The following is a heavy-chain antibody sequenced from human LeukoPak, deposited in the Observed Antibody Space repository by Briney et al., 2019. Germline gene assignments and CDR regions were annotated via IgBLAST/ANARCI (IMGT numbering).Heavy chain of an antibody. CDR3: ARSSGSFEVFDY. V-gene: IGHV3-33*01. CDR2: IWYDGSNK. Sequence: PGRSLRLSCAASGFTFSSYGMHWVRQAPGKGLEWVAVIWYDGSNKYYADSVKGRFTISRDNSKNTLYLQMNSLRAEDTAVYYCARSSGSFEVFDYWGQGTLVTVSS. CDR1: GFTFSSYG. D-gene: IGHD1-26*01. J-gene: IGHJ4*02.